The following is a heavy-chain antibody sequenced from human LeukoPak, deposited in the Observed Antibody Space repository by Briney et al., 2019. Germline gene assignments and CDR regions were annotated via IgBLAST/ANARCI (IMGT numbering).Heavy chain of an antibody. CDR1: GLTFNTYW. CDR2: IKKDGSET. Sequence: GGSLRLSCVASGLTFNTYWMNWVRQAPGKGPEWVANIKKDGSETYYVGSVEGRFTISRDNAKNSVYLQMNSLRVEDTAVYYCMAGVGWQSDYWGQGTLVTVSS. J-gene: IGHJ4*02. CDR3: MAGVGWQSDY. D-gene: IGHD3-3*01. V-gene: IGHV3-7*01.